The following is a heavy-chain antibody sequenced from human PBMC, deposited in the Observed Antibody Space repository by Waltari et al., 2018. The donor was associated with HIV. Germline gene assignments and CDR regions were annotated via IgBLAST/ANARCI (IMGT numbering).Heavy chain of an antibody. V-gene: IGHV3-48*03. Sequence: DVQLVESGGGLVQPGGELGLSCAASGFTLINFDMYWVRQGPGAGLELVSYIGATGHNIYYADSVQGRFTISRDNVRNILHLRIDDLRVDDTATYYCVRGGAAWSAGGFQVAQPGPWGQGALVTVSS. CDR1: GFTLINFD. CDR2: IGATGHNI. D-gene: IGHD2-15*01. CDR3: VRGGAAWSAGGFQVAQPGP. J-gene: IGHJ5*02.